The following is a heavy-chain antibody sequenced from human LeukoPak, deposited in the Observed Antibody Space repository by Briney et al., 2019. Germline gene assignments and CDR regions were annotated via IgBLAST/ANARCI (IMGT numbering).Heavy chain of an antibody. CDR3: ARSGHDYGDYYYYYMDV. CDR2: ISAYNGNT. Sequence: ASVKVSCKASGYTFTSYGISWVRQAPGQGLEWMGWISAYNGNTNYAQKLQGRVTMTTDTSTSTAYMEVSSLRPEDTALYYCARSGHDYGDYYYYYMDVWGKGTTVTVSS. J-gene: IGHJ6*03. D-gene: IGHD4-17*01. CDR1: GYTFTSYG. V-gene: IGHV1-18*01.